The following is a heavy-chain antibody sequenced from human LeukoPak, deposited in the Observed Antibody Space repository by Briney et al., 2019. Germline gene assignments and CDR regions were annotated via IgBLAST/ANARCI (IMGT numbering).Heavy chain of an antibody. Sequence: GGSLRLSCTTSGFAFDDFAMSWVRQPAGKGLEGVGFIRRRAYGGAAEYAASVKGRFVISRDDSKGIAYLQMNSLKTEDTAVYYCSRNGLVDFDYWGQGSRVIVSP. CDR3: SRNGLVDFDY. J-gene: IGHJ4*02. V-gene: IGHV3-49*04. CDR2: IRRRAYGGAA. CDR1: GFAFDDFA.